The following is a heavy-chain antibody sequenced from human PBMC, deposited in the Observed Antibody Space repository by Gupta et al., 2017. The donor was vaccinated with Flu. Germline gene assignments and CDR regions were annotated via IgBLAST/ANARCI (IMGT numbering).Heavy chain of an antibody. D-gene: IGHD3-9*01. V-gene: IGHV3-23*01. Sequence: VQLLESGGGLIQPGGSLRLSGEASGFSLRTYAMSWSRQAPGKGLDWVSTMSRSAGMTYYADYVKGRFTISRDTSKNTLYLKMNSLRAADTAVYYGAKDQTFYNFLTGTSSGPFDAWGLGALVTVSS. J-gene: IGHJ4*02. CDR2: MSRSAGMT. CDR1: GFSLRTYA. CDR3: AKDQTFYNFLTGTSSGPFDA.